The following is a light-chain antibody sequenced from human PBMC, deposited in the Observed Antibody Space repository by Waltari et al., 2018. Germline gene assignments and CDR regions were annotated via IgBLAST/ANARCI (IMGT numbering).Light chain of an antibody. V-gene: IGLV2-11*01. Sequence: QSALTQPRSVSGSPGQSVTISCTGTSSDVGRYNYVSWYQQHPGKDPKLIIYDVNKRPSGVPDRFAGSKSGNTASLTLSGLQADDESDYYCCSYAGGYYVFGTGTEVAVL. CDR1: SSDVGRYNY. CDR3: CSYAGGYYV. J-gene: IGLJ1*01. CDR2: DVN.